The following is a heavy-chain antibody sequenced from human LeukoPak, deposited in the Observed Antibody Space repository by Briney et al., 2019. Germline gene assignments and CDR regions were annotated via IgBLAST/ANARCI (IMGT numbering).Heavy chain of an antibody. D-gene: IGHD3-3*01. CDR1: GYSISSGYY. V-gene: IGHV4-38-2*02. Sequence: SETLSLTCTVSGYSISSGYYWGWIRQPPGKGLEWIGYIYYSGSTNYNPSLKSRVTISVDTSKNQFSLKLSSVTAADTAVYYCARDQDFFEYWGQGTLVTVSS. J-gene: IGHJ4*02. CDR3: ARDQDFFEY. CDR2: IYYSGST.